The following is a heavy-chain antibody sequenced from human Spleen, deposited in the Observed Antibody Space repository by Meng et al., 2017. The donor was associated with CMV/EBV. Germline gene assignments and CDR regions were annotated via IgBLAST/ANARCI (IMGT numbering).Heavy chain of an antibody. CDR1: GFSISTYT. CDR3: ASMSDYYYGMDV. V-gene: IGHV3-21*01. D-gene: IGHD3-10*02. J-gene: IGHJ6*02. Sequence: GGSLRLSCAPSGFSISTYTMHWVRQAPWKGLEWVSSISSSRSYIYYATSVKGRFTISRDNAKNTLYLQMNSLRAEDTAVYYCASMSDYYYGMDVWGQGTTVTVSS. CDR2: ISSSRSYI.